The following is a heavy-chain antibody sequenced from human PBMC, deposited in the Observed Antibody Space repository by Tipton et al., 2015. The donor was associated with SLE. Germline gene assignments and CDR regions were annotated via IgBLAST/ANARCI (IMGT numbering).Heavy chain of an antibody. CDR3: ARGAGAFDI. Sequence: TLSLTCTVSGGSISSYYWSWIRQPPGKGLEWIGYIYTSGSTNYNPSLKSRVTISVDTSKNQFPLKLSSVTAADTAVYYCARGAGAFDIWGQGTMVTVSS. J-gene: IGHJ3*02. V-gene: IGHV4-4*08. CDR1: GGSISSYY. D-gene: IGHD1-14*01. CDR2: IYTSGST.